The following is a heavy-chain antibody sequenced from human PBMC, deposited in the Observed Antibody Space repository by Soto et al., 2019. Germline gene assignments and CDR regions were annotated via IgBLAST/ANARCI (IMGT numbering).Heavy chain of an antibody. J-gene: IGHJ4*02. V-gene: IGHV2-5*02. D-gene: IGHD1-26*01. Sequence: QITLRESGPTRVRPTQTLSLTCSFSGFSLHTSGVGVGWIRQPPGKALEWLAILYWDDDKRYSPSLKSRLSITKDTSENQVVLTMTNMDPVDTATYYCAYRALYSGSYWDGGYFDSWGQGTLITVSS. CDR3: AYRALYSGSYWDGGYFDS. CDR1: GFSLHTSGVG. CDR2: LYWDDDK.